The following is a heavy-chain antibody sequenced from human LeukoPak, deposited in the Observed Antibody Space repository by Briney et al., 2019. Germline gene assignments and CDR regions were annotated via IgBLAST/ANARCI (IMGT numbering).Heavy chain of an antibody. D-gene: IGHD6-13*01. V-gene: IGHV6-1*01. CDR2: TYYRSKWYN. J-gene: IGHJ4*02. Sequence: SQTLSLTCAISGDTVSSSTATWNWSRQSPSRGLEWLRRTYYRSKWYNDYAVSVKSRISINPDTSKNQFSLHLNSATPEDTAVYFCAQGIAVGGTVGDFAYWGQGSPVTVFS. CDR3: AQGIAVGGTVGDFAY. CDR1: GDTVSSSTAT.